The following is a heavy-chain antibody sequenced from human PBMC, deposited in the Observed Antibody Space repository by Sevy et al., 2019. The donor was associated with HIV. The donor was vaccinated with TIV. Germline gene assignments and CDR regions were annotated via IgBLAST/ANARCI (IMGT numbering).Heavy chain of an antibody. D-gene: IGHD3-10*01. CDR1: GFTFDDYA. V-gene: IGHV3-9*03. J-gene: IGHJ4*02. CDR2: ISWNSGSI. Sequence: GGSLRLSCAASGFTFDDYAMHWVRQAPGKGLEWVSGISWNSGSIGYADSVKGRFTISRDNAKNSLYLQMNSLRAEDMALYYCAKASRKEIGVDGSGSYYPFFDYWGQGTLVTVSS. CDR3: AKASRKEIGVDGSGSYYPFFDY.